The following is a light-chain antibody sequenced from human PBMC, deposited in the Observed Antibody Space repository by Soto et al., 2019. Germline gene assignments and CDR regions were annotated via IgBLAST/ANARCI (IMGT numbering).Light chain of an antibody. V-gene: IGLV1-44*01. CDR3: AAWDDSLNGPV. Sequence: QSVLTQSPSASGTPGQRVTISCSGSSSNIGSNTVNWYQHLPGTAPNLLIYSSNQRPSGVPDRFSGSKSGTSASLAISGLQSEDDADYYCAAWDDSLNGPVFGGGTKLTVL. J-gene: IGLJ3*02. CDR1: SSNIGSNT. CDR2: SSN.